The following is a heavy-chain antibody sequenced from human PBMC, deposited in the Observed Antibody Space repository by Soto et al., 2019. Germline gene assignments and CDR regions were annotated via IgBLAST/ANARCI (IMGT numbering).Heavy chain of an antibody. D-gene: IGHD3-3*01. V-gene: IGHV1-8*01. Sequence: GASVKVSCKASGYTFTSYDINWVRQATGQGLEWMGWMNPNSGNTGYAQKFQGRVTMTRNTSISTASMELSSLRSEDTAVYYCARGRITIFGVVIPTTWFDPWGQGTLVTVSS. CDR2: MNPNSGNT. J-gene: IGHJ5*02. CDR1: GYTFTSYD. CDR3: ARGRITIFGVVIPTTWFDP.